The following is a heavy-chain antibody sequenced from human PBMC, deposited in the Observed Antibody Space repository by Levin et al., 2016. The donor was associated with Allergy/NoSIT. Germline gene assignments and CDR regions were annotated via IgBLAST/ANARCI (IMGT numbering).Heavy chain of an antibody. J-gene: IGHJ4*02. D-gene: IGHD6-13*01. CDR1: GYTFADHY. CDR2: IDPRSGDT. Sequence: ASVKVSCKASGYTFADHYMYWVRQAPGQRPEWLGRIDPRSGDTYYAQKVQGRVTMTRDTSISTAYMELSRLRSDDTAVYYCAVGLGIAAAGRFDYWGQGTLVTVS. V-gene: IGHV1-2*02. CDR3: AVGLGIAAAGRFDY.